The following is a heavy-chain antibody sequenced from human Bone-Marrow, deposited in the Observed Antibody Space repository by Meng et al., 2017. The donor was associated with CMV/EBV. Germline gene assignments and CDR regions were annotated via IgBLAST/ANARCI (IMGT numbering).Heavy chain of an antibody. CDR3: ARDMGISSGWYYFDY. D-gene: IGHD6-19*01. V-gene: IGHV6-1*01. CDR2: TSLRSKWYN. CDR1: GDSVSTNSAA. J-gene: IGHJ4*02. Sequence: SQTLSLTCAISGDSVSTNSAAWDWLRQSPSRGLEWLARTSLRSKWYNDYALSVKSRITINPDTSKNHFSLQLNSVTPEDTAVYYCARDMGISSGWYYFDYWGQGTLVTVSS.